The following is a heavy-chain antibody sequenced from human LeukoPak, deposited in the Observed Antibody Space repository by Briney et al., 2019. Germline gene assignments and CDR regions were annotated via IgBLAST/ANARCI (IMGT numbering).Heavy chain of an antibody. CDR2: INPNSGGT. CDR1: GYTFTDYY. J-gene: IGHJ4*02. V-gene: IGHV1-2*02. CDR3: AIGNKNWLLLDY. D-gene: IGHD3-9*01. Sequence: GASVKVSCKTSGYTFTDYYMHWVRQAPGQGLEWMGWINPNSGGTNYAQKFQGRVTMTRDTSISTAYMEMSRLRSDDTAVYYCAIGNKNWLLLDYWGQGSLVTVSS.